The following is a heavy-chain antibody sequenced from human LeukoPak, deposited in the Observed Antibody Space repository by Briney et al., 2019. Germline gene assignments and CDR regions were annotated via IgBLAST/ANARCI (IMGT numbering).Heavy chain of an antibody. CDR1: GFTFSSYS. D-gene: IGHD3-10*01. V-gene: IGHV3-21*01. Sequence: GGSLRLSCAASGFTFSSYSMNWVRQAPGKGLEWVSSISSSSSYIYYADSVKGRFTISRDNAKNSLYLQMNSLRAEDTAVYYCARDRRVRGAFDPWGQGTLVTVSS. J-gene: IGHJ5*02. CDR2: ISSSSSYI. CDR3: ARDRRVRGAFDP.